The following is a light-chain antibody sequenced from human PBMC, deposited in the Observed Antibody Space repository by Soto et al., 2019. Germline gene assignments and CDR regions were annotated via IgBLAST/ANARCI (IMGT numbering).Light chain of an antibody. CDR3: QAWGTSTVV. J-gene: IGLJ3*02. CDR1: KLGDKY. CDR2: QDK. V-gene: IGLV3-1*01. Sequence: SSELTQPPSVSVSPGQTVSITCSGNKLGDKYTCWYQQKPDQSPVLFIYQDKKRPSGIPDRFSGSNSGNTATRTIIGTQTMHEADYYCQAWGTSTVVFGGGTKLTVL.